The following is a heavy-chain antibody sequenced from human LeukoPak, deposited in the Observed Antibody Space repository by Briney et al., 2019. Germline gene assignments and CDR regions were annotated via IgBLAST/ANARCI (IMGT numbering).Heavy chain of an antibody. CDR2: ISYDGTNK. CDR1: GFTFSSYA. J-gene: IGHJ4*02. CDR3: ARVSSGGSGGSCYKPNDY. Sequence: GRSLRLSCAASGFTFSSYAMHWVRQAPGKGLEWVAVISYDGTNKYYADSVKGRFTISRDNSKNTLYLQMNSLRLEDTAVYYCARVSSGGSGGSCYKPNDYWGQGTLVTVSS. V-gene: IGHV3-30-3*01. D-gene: IGHD2-15*01.